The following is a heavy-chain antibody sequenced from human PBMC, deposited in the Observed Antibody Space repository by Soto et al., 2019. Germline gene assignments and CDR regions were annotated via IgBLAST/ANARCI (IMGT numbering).Heavy chain of an antibody. Sequence: GGSLRLSCAASGFTFSSYAMSWVRQAPGKGLEWVSAISGSGGSTYYADSVKGRFTISRDNSKNTLYLQMNSLRAEDTAVYYCAKDSMIFGVVISFLYYFDYWGQGTLVTVSS. V-gene: IGHV3-23*01. CDR1: GFTFSSYA. J-gene: IGHJ4*02. D-gene: IGHD3-3*01. CDR3: AKDSMIFGVVISFLYYFDY. CDR2: ISGSGGST.